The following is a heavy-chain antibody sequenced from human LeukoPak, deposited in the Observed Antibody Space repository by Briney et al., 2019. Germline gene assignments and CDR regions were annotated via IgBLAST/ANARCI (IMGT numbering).Heavy chain of an antibody. CDR2: FDPKDGET. Sequence: ASVKVSCKVSGYTLTELSMHWVRQAPGKGLEWMGGFDPKDGETIYAQRFQGRVTMTEDTSTDTAYMELSSLRSEDTAVYYCATVTIFGVVDYFDYWGQGTLVTVSS. CDR1: GYTLTELS. CDR3: ATVTIFGVVDYFDY. D-gene: IGHD3-3*01. V-gene: IGHV1-24*01. J-gene: IGHJ4*02.